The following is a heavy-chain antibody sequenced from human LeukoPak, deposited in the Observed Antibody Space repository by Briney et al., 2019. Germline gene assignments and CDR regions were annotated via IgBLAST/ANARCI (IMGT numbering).Heavy chain of an antibody. V-gene: IGHV3-9*01. Sequence: GGSLRLSCAASGFTFDDYAMPWVRQAPGKGLEWVSGISWNSCSIGYADSVKGRFTISRDNAKNSLYLQMNSLRAEDTALYYCAKEGIAVAGHFDYWGQGTLVTVSS. J-gene: IGHJ4*02. CDR2: ISWNSCSI. CDR3: AKEGIAVAGHFDY. D-gene: IGHD6-19*01. CDR1: GFTFDDYA.